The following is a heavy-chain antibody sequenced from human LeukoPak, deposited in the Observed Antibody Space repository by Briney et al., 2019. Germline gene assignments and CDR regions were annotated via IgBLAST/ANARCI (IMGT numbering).Heavy chain of an antibody. CDR2: ISGSGGST. CDR3: ARTGRYNWNYPGY. CDR1: GFTFSSYA. J-gene: IGHJ4*02. Sequence: GGSLRLSCAASGFTFSSYAMSWVRQAPGKGLEWVSAISGSGGSTYYADSVKGRFTISRDNSKNTLYLQMNSLRAEDTAVYYCARTGRYNWNYPGYWGQGTLVTVSS. V-gene: IGHV3-23*01. D-gene: IGHD1-7*01.